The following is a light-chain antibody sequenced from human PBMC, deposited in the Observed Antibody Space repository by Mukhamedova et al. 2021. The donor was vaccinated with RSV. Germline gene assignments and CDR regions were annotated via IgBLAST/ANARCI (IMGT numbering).Light chain of an antibody. V-gene: IGLV7-43*01. CDR1: TSNYY. CDR2: NTA. CDR3: LLYYGAAQRV. Sequence: TSNYYVNWFQQKPGQAPMTLINNTAQKHSWTPARFSGSLLGGKAALTLSGAQPEDEAEYYCLLYYGAAQRVFGTGTKVTVL. J-gene: IGLJ1*01.